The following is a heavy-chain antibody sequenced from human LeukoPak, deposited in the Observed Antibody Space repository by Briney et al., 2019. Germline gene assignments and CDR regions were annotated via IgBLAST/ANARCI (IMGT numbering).Heavy chain of an antibody. Sequence: SETLSLTCTVSGGSISSYYWSWIRQPPGKGPEWIGYIYYSGSTNYNPSLKGRVTISVDTSKNQFSLKLSSVTAADTAVYYCARVFVDSSGYYSYYFDYWGQGTLVTVSS. CDR1: GGSISSYY. CDR3: ARVFVDSSGYYSYYFDY. D-gene: IGHD3-22*01. V-gene: IGHV4-59*01. CDR2: IYYSGST. J-gene: IGHJ4*02.